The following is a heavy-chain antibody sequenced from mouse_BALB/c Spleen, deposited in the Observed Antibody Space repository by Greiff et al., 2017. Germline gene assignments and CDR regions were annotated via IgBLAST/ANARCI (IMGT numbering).Heavy chain of an antibody. V-gene: IGHV5-6-4*01. J-gene: IGHJ2*01. Sequence: EVQGVESGGGLVKPGGSLKLSCAASGFTFSSYTMSWVRQTPEKRLEWVATISSGGSYTYYPDSVKGRFTISRDNAKNTLYLQMSSLKSEDTAMYYCTRDESFDYWGQGTTLTVSS. CDR3: TRDESFDY. CDR1: GFTFSSYT. CDR2: ISSGGSYT.